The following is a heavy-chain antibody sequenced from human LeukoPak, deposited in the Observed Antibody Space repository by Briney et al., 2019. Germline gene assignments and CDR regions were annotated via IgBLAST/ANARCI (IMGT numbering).Heavy chain of an antibody. CDR2: IESIGNT. CDR1: GGSISSSNYY. CDR3: ARLNGNYYPFDY. J-gene: IGHJ4*02. V-gene: IGHV4-39*01. Sequence: SVTLSFKCTVSGGSISSSNYYWGWIRQPPGKGVEGIWNIESIGNTYHNPSLDSRVTIAVDTSRNPSSLKLSSVTAADTAVYYCARLNGNYYPFDYWGQGILVTVSS. D-gene: IGHD1-26*01.